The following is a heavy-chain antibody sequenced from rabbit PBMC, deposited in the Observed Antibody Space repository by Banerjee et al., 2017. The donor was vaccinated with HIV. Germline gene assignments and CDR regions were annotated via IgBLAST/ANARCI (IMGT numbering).Heavy chain of an antibody. CDR1: GFDFSSNV. D-gene: IGHD6-1*01. V-gene: IGHV1S7*01. Sequence: QSLEESGGDLVKPGGTLTLTCKASGFDFSSNVMCWVRQAPGKGLEWIGIIYAGKGSTDYASWVNGRFTISSDNAQNTVDLQMNSLTAADTATYFCARRYAGYAGYGYAEDYYGMDLWGQGTLVTVS. CDR2: IYAGKGST. CDR3: ARRYAGYAGYGYAEDYYGMDL. J-gene: IGHJ6*01.